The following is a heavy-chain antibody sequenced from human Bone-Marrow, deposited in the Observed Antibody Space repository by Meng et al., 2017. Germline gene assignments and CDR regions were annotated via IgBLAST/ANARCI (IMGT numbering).Heavy chain of an antibody. V-gene: IGHV1-46*01. Sequence: ASVKVSCKASGYTFTSYYMHWVRQAPGQGLEWMGIINPSGGSTSYAQKFQGRVTMTRDTSTSTVYMELSSLRSEDTAVYYGARAFPPGQEGYCSGGSCYSYGYWGQGTLVTVSS. CDR3: ARAFPPGQEGYCSGGSCYSYGY. CDR1: GYTFTSYY. CDR2: INPSGGST. J-gene: IGHJ4*02. D-gene: IGHD2-15*01.